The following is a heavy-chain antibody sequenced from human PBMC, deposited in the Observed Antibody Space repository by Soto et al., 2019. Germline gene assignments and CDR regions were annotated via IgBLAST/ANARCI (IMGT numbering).Heavy chain of an antibody. Sequence: QVQMVQSGAEVKKPGSSVNISCKASGGTFYRHTITWVRQAPGQGLEWMGRVVPFLRVTTYAQKFRDRLPILADKATDTAYMELGSLTSEDSAIYYCTRESPPNYYYGMDVWGQGTTVTVS. V-gene: IGHV1-69*02. CDR3: TRESPPNYYYGMDV. CDR1: GGTFYRHT. D-gene: IGHD3-10*01. J-gene: IGHJ6*02. CDR2: VVPFLRVT.